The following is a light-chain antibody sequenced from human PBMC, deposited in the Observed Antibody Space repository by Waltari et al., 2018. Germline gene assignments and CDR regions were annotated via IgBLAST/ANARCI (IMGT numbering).Light chain of an antibody. CDR2: EVS. J-gene: IGKJ4*01. V-gene: IGKV2D-29*01. Sequence: DIVMTQTPLSLSVTPGQPASISCKSSQSLLHTGGQTFLYWYLQRPGQPPQLLISEVSKRFSGVSDRFSGDGSGTDFTLTISRVEADDVGVYYCMQSLQVPLTFGGGTRVDIK. CDR1: QSLLHTGGQTF. CDR3: MQSLQVPLT.